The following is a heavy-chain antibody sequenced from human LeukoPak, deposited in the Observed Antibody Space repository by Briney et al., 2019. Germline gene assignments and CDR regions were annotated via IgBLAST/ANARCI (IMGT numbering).Heavy chain of an antibody. V-gene: IGHV1-69*13. J-gene: IGHJ6*03. CDR2: IIPIFGTA. CDR1: GGTFSSYA. CDR3: ARAIAVAGTGYMDV. Sequence: ASVKVSCKASGGTFSSYAISWVRQAPGQGLEWMGGIIPIFGTANYAQKFQGRVTITADESTSTAYMELSSLRSEDTAVYYCARAIAVAGTGYMDVWGKGTTVTISS. D-gene: IGHD6-19*01.